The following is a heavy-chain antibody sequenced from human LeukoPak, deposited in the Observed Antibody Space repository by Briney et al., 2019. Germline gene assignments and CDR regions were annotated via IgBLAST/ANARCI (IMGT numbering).Heavy chain of an antibody. Sequence: GGSLRLSCAASGFTLSSYGMNWVRQAPGKGLEWVASISSASSYIYYSDSVKGRFTISRDNAKNSLYLQMTSLRVEDTAVYYCVREITMSGGFDPWGQGTLVTVSS. J-gene: IGHJ5*02. CDR2: ISSASSYI. CDR3: VREITMSGGFDP. V-gene: IGHV3-21*01. D-gene: IGHD3-10*02. CDR1: GFTLSSYG.